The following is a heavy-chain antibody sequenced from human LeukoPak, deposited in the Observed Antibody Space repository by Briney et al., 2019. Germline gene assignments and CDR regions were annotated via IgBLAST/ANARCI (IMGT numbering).Heavy chain of an antibody. CDR1: GYTFTGYY. CDR3: ARNSGLNWFDP. Sequence: ASVKVSCKASGYTFTGYYMHWVRQAPGQGLEWMGWINTNTGNPTYAQGFTGRFVFSLDTSVSTAYLQISSLKAEDTAVYYCARNSGLNWFDPWGQGTLVTVSS. CDR2: INTNTGNP. V-gene: IGHV7-4-1*02. D-gene: IGHD6-19*01. J-gene: IGHJ5*02.